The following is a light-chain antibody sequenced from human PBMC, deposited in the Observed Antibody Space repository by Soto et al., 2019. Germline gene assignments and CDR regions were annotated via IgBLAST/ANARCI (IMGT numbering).Light chain of an antibody. CDR2: GAS. V-gene: IGKV3-20*01. CDR1: QSVSSSY. Sequence: EIELTQSPGTLSLSPGERATLSCRASQSVSSSYLAWYQQKPGQAPRLLIYGASSRATGIPDRFSCSGSGSDLTLTITRLKPEDVAVYYCQQYGSSPITFGQGTRLEIK. CDR3: QQYGSSPIT. J-gene: IGKJ5*01.